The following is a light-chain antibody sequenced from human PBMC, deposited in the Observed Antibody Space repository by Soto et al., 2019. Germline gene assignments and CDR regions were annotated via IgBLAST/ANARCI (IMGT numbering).Light chain of an antibody. J-gene: IGKJ1*01. CDR3: QLYGGSPKT. CDR1: QSVSSSY. CDR2: GAS. V-gene: IGKV3-20*01. Sequence: EIVLTQSPGTLSLSPGERATLSCRASQSVSSSYLAWYQQKPGQAPRLLIYGASSRATGIPDRFSGSGSGTDFSLTIRGLKPEDFAVYYCQLYGGSPKTFGQGTKVDI.